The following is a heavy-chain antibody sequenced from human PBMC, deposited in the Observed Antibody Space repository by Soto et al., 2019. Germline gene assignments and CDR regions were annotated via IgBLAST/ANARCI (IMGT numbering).Heavy chain of an antibody. J-gene: IGHJ4*02. Sequence: EVHLVESGGTLVQPGGSLRLSCAGSGFTFSDYYIDWVRQAPGKGLEWVGRSRDKGNSYSIDYAASVKGRFTVSRDASKNSLYLQMNSLKADDTALYYGARSIPGPTSFDYWGQGTLVTVSS. CDR3: ARSIPGPTSFDY. V-gene: IGHV3-72*01. D-gene: IGHD1-7*01. CDR1: GFTFSDYY. CDR2: SRDKGNSYSI.